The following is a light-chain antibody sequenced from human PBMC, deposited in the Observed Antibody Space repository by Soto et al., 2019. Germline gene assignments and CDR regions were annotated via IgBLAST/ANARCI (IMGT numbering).Light chain of an antibody. CDR3: QKYNGAPWT. J-gene: IGKJ1*01. V-gene: IGKV1-27*01. CDR2: AAS. Sequence: DIQMTQSPSSLSASVGDRVTITCRASQGISNYLTWYQQKPGEVPKVLIYAASTLQSGVPSRFSDSGSGTLFTLTISSLQPEDVATYYCQKYNGAPWTFGRGTKVDIK. CDR1: QGISNY.